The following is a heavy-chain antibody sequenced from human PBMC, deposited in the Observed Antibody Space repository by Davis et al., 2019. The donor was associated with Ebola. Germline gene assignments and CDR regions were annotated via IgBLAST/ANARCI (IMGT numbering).Heavy chain of an antibody. CDR3: ARGPDIVVVVAATNFDY. Sequence: GGSLRLSCAASGFTFSSYGMHWVRQAPGKGLEWVAVISYDGSNKYYADSVKGRFTISRDNSKNTLYLQMNSLRAEDTAVYYCARGPDIVVVVAATNFDYWGQGTLVTVSS. CDR1: GFTFSSYG. J-gene: IGHJ4*02. V-gene: IGHV3-30*03. D-gene: IGHD2-15*01. CDR2: ISYDGSNK.